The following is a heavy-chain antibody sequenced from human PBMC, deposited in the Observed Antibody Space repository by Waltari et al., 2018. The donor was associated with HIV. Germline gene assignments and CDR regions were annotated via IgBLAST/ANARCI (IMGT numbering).Heavy chain of an antibody. D-gene: IGHD6-13*01. V-gene: IGHV3-66*01. CDR3: ARDPLAAGTDYYYAMDV. J-gene: IGHJ6*02. CDR2: IYSGGST. CDR1: GFTVSSNY. Sequence: EVQVVESGGGLVQPGGSLRLSCAASGFTVSSNYMSWVRQAPGKGLEWVSVIYSGGSTYYADSVKGRFTISRDNSKNTLYLQMNSLRAEDTAVYYCARDPLAAGTDYYYAMDVWGQGTTVTVSS.